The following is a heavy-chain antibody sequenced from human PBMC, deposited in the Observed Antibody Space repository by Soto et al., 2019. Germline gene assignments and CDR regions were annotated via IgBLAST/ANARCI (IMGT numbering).Heavy chain of an antibody. J-gene: IGHJ6*02. Sequence: SETLSLTCAFSVYSISSGYYWGWIRQPPGKGLEWIGSIYHSGSTYYNPSLKSRVTISVDTSRNQFSLKLSSVTAADTAVYYCAGGYSSGWYYYSYGMDVWGQGTTVTVSS. CDR1: VYSISSGYY. V-gene: IGHV4-38-2*01. CDR3: AGGYSSGWYYYSYGMDV. D-gene: IGHD6-19*01. CDR2: IYHSGST.